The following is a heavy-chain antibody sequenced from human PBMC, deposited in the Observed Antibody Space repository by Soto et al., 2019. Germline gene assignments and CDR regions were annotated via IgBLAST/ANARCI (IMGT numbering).Heavy chain of an antibody. CDR1: GFTFSNYP. CDR2: ISAGGDRT. CDR3: ARRV. J-gene: IGHJ4*02. Sequence: ELQVSESGGGLVQPGGSLRLSCATSGFTFSNYPMNWVRQAPGKGLEWVSGISAGGDRTYYADSVKGRLTIFRDNSKNSVSLRMNSLRVEDTAVYYCARRVWGQGTLVTVSS. V-gene: IGHV3-23*01.